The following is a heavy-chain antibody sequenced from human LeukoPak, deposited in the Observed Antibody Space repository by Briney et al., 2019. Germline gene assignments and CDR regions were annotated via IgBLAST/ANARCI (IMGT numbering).Heavy chain of an antibody. CDR2: IDRDDDK. V-gene: IGHV2-70*11. Sequence: SGPTLVKPTQTLTLTCTFSGFSLSTSGVGVGWIRQPPGKALEWLARIDRDDDKYYSTSLKTRLTISKDTSKNQVVLTMTNMDPVDTATYYCARMPVVVAAMDVWGKGTTVTVSS. J-gene: IGHJ6*03. CDR1: GFSLSTSGVG. D-gene: IGHD2-15*01. CDR3: ARMPVVVAAMDV.